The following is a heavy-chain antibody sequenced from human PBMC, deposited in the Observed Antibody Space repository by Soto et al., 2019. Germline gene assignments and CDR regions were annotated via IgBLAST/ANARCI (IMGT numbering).Heavy chain of an antibody. CDR3: ARVEVAGTFDY. D-gene: IGHD6-19*01. Sequence: QVQLVQSGAEVKKPGASVKVSCKASGYTFTSYYMHWVRQAPGQGLEWMGIINPSGGSTSYAQKLQGRVSMTRDTSTSTVYMELSSLRSEDTAVYYCARVEVAGTFDYWGQGTLVTVSS. CDR2: INPSGGST. V-gene: IGHV1-46*03. CDR1: GYTFTSYY. J-gene: IGHJ4*02.